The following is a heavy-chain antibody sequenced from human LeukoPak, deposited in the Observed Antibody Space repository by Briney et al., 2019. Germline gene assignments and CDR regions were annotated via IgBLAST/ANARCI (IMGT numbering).Heavy chain of an antibody. CDR1: GGSVSSYY. CDR3: ARDGTVAATWFAP. V-gene: IGHV4-59*02. J-gene: IGHJ5*02. CDR2: IKSSGSS. D-gene: IGHD6-19*01. Sequence: SETLSLTCTVSGGSVSSYYWSWVRQPPGKGLEWIGYIKSSGSSNYNPSLKSRVTLSMDTSKHQFSLRLNSVTAADTAVYYCARDGTVAATWFAPWGQGTLVTVSS.